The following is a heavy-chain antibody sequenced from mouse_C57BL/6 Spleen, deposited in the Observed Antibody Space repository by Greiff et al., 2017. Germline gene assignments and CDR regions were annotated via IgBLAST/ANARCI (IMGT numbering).Heavy chain of an antibody. J-gene: IGHJ1*03. V-gene: IGHV1-39*01. Sequence: EVQVVESGPELVKPGASVKISCTASGYSFTDYNMNWVKQSNGKSLEWIGLINPNCGTTSYNQKFKGKITLTVDQSSSTAYMQLNSLTSEDSAVSYCASKVLFTAVEATDWSIDVWGKGTSVTVSS. CDR2: INPNCGTT. D-gene: IGHD1-1*01. CDR1: GYSFTDYN. CDR3: ASKVLFTAVEATDWSIDV.